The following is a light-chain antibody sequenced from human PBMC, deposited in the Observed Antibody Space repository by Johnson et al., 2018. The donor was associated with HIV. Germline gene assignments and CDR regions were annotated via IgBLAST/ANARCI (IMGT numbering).Light chain of an antibody. Sequence: QPVLTQPPSVSAAPGQKVTISCSGSSSNIGNNYVSWYQQLPGTAPKLLIYENNKRPSGIPDRFSGSKSGTSATLGITGLQTGDEADYYCGTWDGSLSVYVFGTGPKVTVL. CDR1: SSNIGNNY. CDR2: ENN. CDR3: GTWDGSLSVYV. V-gene: IGLV1-51*02. J-gene: IGLJ1*01.